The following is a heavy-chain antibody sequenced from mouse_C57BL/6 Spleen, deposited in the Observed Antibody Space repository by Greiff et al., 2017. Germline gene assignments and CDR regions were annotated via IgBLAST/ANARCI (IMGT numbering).Heavy chain of an antibody. J-gene: IGHJ4*01. CDR1: GYAFTNYL. CDR2: INPGSGGT. V-gene: IGHV1-54*01. D-gene: IGHD2-14*01. Sequence: VKLMESGAELVRPGTSVKVSCKASGYAFTNYLIEWVKQRPGQGLEWIGVINPGSGGTNYNEKFKGKATLTADKSSSTAYMQLSSLTSEDSAVYFCARWLLQDYAMDYWGQGTSVTVSS. CDR3: ARWLLQDYAMDY.